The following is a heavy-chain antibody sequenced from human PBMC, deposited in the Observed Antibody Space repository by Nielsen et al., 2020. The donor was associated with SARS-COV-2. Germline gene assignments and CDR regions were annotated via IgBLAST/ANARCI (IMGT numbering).Heavy chain of an antibody. CDR3: AKIDTGY. CDR1: GFTFSSYG. V-gene: IGHV3-30*18. CDR2: ISYDGSNK. D-gene: IGHD2-8*02. Sequence: GESLKISCAASGFTFSSYGMHWVRQAPGKGLEWVAVISYDGSNKYYADSVKGRFTISRDNSKNTLYLQMNSLRAEDTAVYYCAKIDTGYWGQGTLVTVSS. J-gene: IGHJ4*02.